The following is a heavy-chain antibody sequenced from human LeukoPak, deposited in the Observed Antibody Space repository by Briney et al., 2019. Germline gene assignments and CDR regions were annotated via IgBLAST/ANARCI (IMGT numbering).Heavy chain of an antibody. D-gene: IGHD6-19*01. Sequence: GGSLRLFCAASGFTFSSYAMHWVRQAPGKGLEYVAAITSNGDSTNYANSVKGRFTISRDNSKNTLYLQMGSLRAEDMAVYFCARDWGGVIVVAAYWGQGTLVTVSS. V-gene: IGHV3-64*01. CDR3: ARDWGGVIVVAAY. CDR2: ITSNGDST. J-gene: IGHJ4*02. CDR1: GFTFSSYA.